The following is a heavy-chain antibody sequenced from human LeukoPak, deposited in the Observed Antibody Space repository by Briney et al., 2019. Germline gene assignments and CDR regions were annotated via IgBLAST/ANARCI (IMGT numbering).Heavy chain of an antibody. V-gene: IGHV1-24*01. J-gene: IGHJ4*02. CDR3: ATLYDSSGYYRNFDY. CDR1: GYTLTELS. Sequence: ASAKVSCKVSGYTLTELSMHWVRQAPGKGLEWMGGFDPEDGETIYAQKFQGRVTMTEDTSTDTAYMELSSLRSEDTAVYYCATLYDSSGYYRNFDYWGQGTLVTVSS. CDR2: FDPEDGET. D-gene: IGHD3-22*01.